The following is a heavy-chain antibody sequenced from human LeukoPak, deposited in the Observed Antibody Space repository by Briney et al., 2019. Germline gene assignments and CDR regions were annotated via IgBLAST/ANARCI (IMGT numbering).Heavy chain of an antibody. D-gene: IGHD3-10*01. CDR2: INAGSGDT. J-gene: IGHJ4*02. CDR1: GYTFITSA. Sequence: ASVKVSCKASGYTFITSAMQWVRQAPGQRLEWMGWINAGSGDTKYSQKFQGRVTFTRDTSASTAYMALSSLRFEDTAVYFCARDQSSGSYPDYWGQGTLVTVSS. V-gene: IGHV1-3*01. CDR3: ARDQSSGSYPDY.